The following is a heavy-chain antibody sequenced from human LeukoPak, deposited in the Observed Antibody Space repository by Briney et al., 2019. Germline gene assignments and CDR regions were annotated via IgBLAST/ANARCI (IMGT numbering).Heavy chain of an antibody. J-gene: IGHJ4*02. Sequence: SETLSLTCTVSGGSISSYYWSWIRQPPGKGLEWIGYIYSSGSTSYSPSLKSRVTMSIDTSKNQFSLKAKSVTAADTAVYYCARESNGDYSDYWGQGTLVTVSS. CDR2: IYSSGST. CDR1: GGSISSYY. CDR3: ARESNGDYSDY. D-gene: IGHD4-17*01. V-gene: IGHV4-59*01.